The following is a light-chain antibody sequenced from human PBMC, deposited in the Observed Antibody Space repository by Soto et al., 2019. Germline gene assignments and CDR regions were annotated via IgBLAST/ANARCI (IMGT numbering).Light chain of an antibody. CDR2: EVS. Sequence: EIVLTQSPTTLSLSPGERGTLSCRASQSIGNQLAWYQQKPGQAPRLLISEVSNRATGTPARFSGSGSGTDFTRTITSVQPEDFAIYYCQQRRDWPLTFGGGTKVEIK. V-gene: IGKV3-11*01. CDR3: QQRRDWPLT. J-gene: IGKJ4*01. CDR1: QSIGNQ.